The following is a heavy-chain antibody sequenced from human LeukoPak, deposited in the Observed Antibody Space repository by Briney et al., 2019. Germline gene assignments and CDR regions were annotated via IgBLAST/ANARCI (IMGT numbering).Heavy chain of an antibody. Sequence: GESLKISCKGSGYSFTSYWIGWVRQMPGKGLEWMGIIYPGDSDTRYSPSFQGQVTISAGKSISTAYLQWSSLKASDTAMYYCARQGCSSTSCYYYYYMDVWGKGTTVTVSS. CDR2: IYPGDSDT. D-gene: IGHD2-2*01. CDR1: GYSFTSYW. CDR3: ARQGCSSTSCYYYYYMDV. V-gene: IGHV5-51*01. J-gene: IGHJ6*03.